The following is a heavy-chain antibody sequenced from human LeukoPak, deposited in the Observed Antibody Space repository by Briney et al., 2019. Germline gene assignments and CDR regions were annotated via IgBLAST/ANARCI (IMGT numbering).Heavy chain of an antibody. Sequence: GGSLRLSCAASGFTFSIYGMSWVRQAPGKGLEWVSSISSGSSYIYYADSVKGRFTISRDNAKNSLYLQMNSLRAEDTAVYYCARDSGDYYDSSGYPFDYWGQGTLVTVSS. CDR2: ISSGSSYI. V-gene: IGHV3-21*01. J-gene: IGHJ4*02. D-gene: IGHD3-22*01. CDR3: ARDSGDYYDSSGYPFDY. CDR1: GFTFSIYG.